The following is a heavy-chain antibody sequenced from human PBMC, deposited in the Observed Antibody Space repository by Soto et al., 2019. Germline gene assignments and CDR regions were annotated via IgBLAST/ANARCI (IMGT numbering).Heavy chain of an antibody. Sequence: SETLSLTCAVYGGSFSGYYWSWIRQPPGKGLEWIGEINHSGSTNYNPSLKSRVTISVDTSKNQFSLKLSSVTAADTAVYYCARGSGYILRFDPWGQGTLVTVSS. CDR2: INHSGST. V-gene: IGHV4-34*01. D-gene: IGHD3-22*01. CDR3: ARGSGYILRFDP. CDR1: GGSFSGYY. J-gene: IGHJ5*02.